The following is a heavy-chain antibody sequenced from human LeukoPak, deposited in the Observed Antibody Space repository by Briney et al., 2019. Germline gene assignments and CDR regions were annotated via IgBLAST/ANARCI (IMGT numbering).Heavy chain of an antibody. CDR2: IYSGGGT. D-gene: IGHD3-16*02. Sequence: GGSLRLSCAASEFTFSNYMSWVRQAPGKGLEWVSVIYSGGGTYYADSVKGRFTISRDNSNNTLYLQMDSLRAEDTAVYYCARGPDGYRYWGQGTLVTVSS. CDR1: EFTFSNY. CDR3: ARGPDGYRY. V-gene: IGHV3-53*01. J-gene: IGHJ4*02.